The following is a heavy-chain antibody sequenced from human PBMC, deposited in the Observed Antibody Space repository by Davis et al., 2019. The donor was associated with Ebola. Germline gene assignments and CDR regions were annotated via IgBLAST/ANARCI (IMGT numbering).Heavy chain of an antibody. CDR2: IYFSWST. D-gene: IGHD6-6*01. J-gene: IGHJ5*02. CDR3: ARQLYNRSSADWFDP. CDR1: GGSIRSYY. Sequence: SETLSLTCTVSGGSIRSYYWSWIRQPPGKGLEWIGYIYFSWSTNYNPSLKSRVTISVDTSKNQFSLKLSSVTAADTAVYYCARQLYNRSSADWFDPWGQGTLVIVSS. V-gene: IGHV4-59*01.